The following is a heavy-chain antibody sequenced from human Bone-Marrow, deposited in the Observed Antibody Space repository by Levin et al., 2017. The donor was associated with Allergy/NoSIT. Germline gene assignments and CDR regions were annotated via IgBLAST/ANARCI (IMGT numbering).Heavy chain of an antibody. V-gene: IGHV3-23*01. CDR1: GFTFSSYA. D-gene: IGHD3-10*01. J-gene: IGHJ4*02. CDR3: AKRYGSGDYHNFIEC. Sequence: GESLKISCAASGFTFSSYAMNWVRQAPGKGLEWVSAISGSGGYAFYADSVRGRFTISRDNSKNTLYLQMNSLGADDTAVYYCAKRYGSGDYHNFIECWGQGTLVTVS. CDR2: ISGSGGYA.